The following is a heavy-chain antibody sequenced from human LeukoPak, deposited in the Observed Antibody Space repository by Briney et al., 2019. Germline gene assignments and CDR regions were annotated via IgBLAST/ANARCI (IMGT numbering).Heavy chain of an antibody. J-gene: IGHJ4*02. D-gene: IGHD3-22*01. Sequence: GGSLRLSCTASGFIFSDYYMSWIRQAPGKGLEWVSYISSSGSFIYYADSVKGRFTISRDNAKNSLYLQMNSLRAEDTAVYYCAREPYYYDSSGYVSDYWGQGTLVTVSS. CDR2: ISSSGSFI. CDR3: AREPYYYDSSGYVSDY. V-gene: IGHV3-11*01. CDR1: GFIFSDYY.